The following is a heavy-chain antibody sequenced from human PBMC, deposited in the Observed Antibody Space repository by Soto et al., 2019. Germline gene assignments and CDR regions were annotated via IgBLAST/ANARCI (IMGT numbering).Heavy chain of an antibody. CDR3: AREVGVTGGSGAFDI. CDR2: IYSGGST. Sequence: GGSLRLSCAASGFTVSSNYMSWVRQAPGKGLEWVSVIYSGGSTYYADSVKGRFTISRDNSKNTLYLQMNSLRAEDTAVYYCAREVGVTGGSGAFDIWGQGIMVTVSS. V-gene: IGHV3-53*01. D-gene: IGHD3-22*01. CDR1: GFTVSSNY. J-gene: IGHJ3*02.